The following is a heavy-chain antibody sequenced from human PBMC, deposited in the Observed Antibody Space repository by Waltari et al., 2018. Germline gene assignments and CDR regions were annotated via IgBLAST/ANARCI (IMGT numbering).Heavy chain of an antibody. V-gene: IGHV4-34*01. D-gene: IGHD3-22*01. CDR1: GGSFSGYY. Sequence: QVQLQQWGAGLLKPSETLSLTCAVYGGSFSGYYWSWIRQPPGKGLEWIGEINHSGSTNYNPSLKSRVTISVDTSKNQFSLKLSSVTAADTAVYYCARGPYYDSSGYPASWGQGTLVTVSS. J-gene: IGHJ4*02. CDR2: INHSGST. CDR3: ARGPYYDSSGYPAS.